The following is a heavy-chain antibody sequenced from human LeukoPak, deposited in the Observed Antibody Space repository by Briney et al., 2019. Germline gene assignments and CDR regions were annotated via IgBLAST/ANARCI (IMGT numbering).Heavy chain of an antibody. Sequence: SQTLSLTCTVPVDSISSGSYYWSWIRQPAGKGLEWIGRIYTIGSTNYNPSLKSRVTISVNTSKNQFSLKLSSVTAADTAVYYCARDRPYCSGGSWYGPFDYWGQGTLVTVSS. V-gene: IGHV4-61*02. J-gene: IGHJ4*02. CDR1: VDSISSGSYY. D-gene: IGHD2-15*01. CDR3: ARDRPYCSGGSWYGPFDY. CDR2: IYTIGST.